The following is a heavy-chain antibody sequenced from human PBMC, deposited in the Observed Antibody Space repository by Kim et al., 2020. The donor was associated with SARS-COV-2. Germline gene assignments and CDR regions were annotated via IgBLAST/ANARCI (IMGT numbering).Heavy chain of an antibody. CDR3: LAGIRTRWFDR. D-gene: IGHD3-3*02. CDR2: IKNDGSHT. CDR1: GFTFSTYW. Sequence: GGSLRLSCVASGFTFSTYWMHWVRQGPGKGLEWVAHIKNDGSHTTYADSVKGRFTISRDNAKNTLYLQMNSLRRDDTARYYCLAGIRTRWFDRWFQGTL. V-gene: IGHV3-74*01. J-gene: IGHJ5*02.